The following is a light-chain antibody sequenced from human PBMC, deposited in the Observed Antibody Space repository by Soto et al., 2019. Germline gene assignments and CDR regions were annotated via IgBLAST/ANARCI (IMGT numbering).Light chain of an antibody. CDR1: QTVTSSH. CDR3: HQYGSSPWT. V-gene: IGKV3-20*01. Sequence: NVLTQSPDTLSLSAGERATLSCRARQTVTSSHLAWYQQRPGQAPRLLIYAASSRATGIPDRFGGSGYGTDFTLTISRLEPEDFAVYYCHQYGSSPWTFGQGTKVEIK. J-gene: IGKJ1*01. CDR2: AAS.